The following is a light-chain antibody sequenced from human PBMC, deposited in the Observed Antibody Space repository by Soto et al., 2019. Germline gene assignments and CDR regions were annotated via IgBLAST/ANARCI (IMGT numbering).Light chain of an antibody. J-gene: IGKJ1*01. CDR3: QQYNNWLQT. V-gene: IGKV3-15*01. CDR2: GAS. CDR1: QSVGSN. Sequence: EIVMTQSPATLSVSPGERATLSCRASQSVGSNLAWYQQKPGQAPRLLIYGASTRATGIPARFSGSGSGTEFTLTFSSLQSEDFAVYYCQQYNNWLQTFGQGTKVEIK.